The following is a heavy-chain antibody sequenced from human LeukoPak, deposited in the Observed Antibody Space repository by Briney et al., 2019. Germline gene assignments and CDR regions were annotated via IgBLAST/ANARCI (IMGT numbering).Heavy chain of an antibody. CDR2: INPNSGGT. V-gene: IGHV1-2*02. J-gene: IGHJ4*02. CDR1: GYTFTGYY. D-gene: IGHD6-13*01. CDR3: ATVYSSSWYGPSN. Sequence: ASVKVSCKASGYTFTGYYMHRVRQAPGQGLEWMGWINPNSGGTNYAQKFQGRVTMTRDTSISTAYMELSRLRSDDTAVYYCATVYSSSWYGPSNWGQGTLVTVSS.